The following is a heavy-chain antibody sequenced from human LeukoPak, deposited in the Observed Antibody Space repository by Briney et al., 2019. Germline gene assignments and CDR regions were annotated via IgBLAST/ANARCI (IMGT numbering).Heavy chain of an antibody. CDR1: GFPLSSYS. V-gene: IGHV3-48*01. CDR2: ITSSGSAI. J-gene: IGHJ4*02. Sequence: RGSLRLSCAASGFPLSSYSINWVRQAPGKGLEWVSYITSSGSAIYYVDSVKGRFTLSRDNAKNSLVLQMNSPRAEDTAVYYCARVKDSYFDYWGQGALVTVSS. CDR3: ARVKDSYFDY.